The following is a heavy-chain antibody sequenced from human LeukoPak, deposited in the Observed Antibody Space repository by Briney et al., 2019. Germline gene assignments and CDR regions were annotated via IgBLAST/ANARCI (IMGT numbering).Heavy chain of an antibody. D-gene: IGHD3-22*01. Sequence: SVKVSCKASGGTFSSYAISWVRQAPGQGLEWMGGIIPIFGTANYAQKFQGRVTITTDESTSTAYMELRSLRSDDTAVYYCARDYYYDSSGYVDYWGQGTLVTVSS. J-gene: IGHJ4*02. CDR2: IIPIFGTA. V-gene: IGHV1-69*05. CDR3: ARDYYYDSSGYVDY. CDR1: GGTFSSYA.